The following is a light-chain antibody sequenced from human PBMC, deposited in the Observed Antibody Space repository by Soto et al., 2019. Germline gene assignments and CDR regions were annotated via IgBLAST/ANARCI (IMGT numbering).Light chain of an antibody. CDR1: SSDIGGYYY. V-gene: IGLV2-14*01. Sequence: QSVLTQPASVSGSPGQSITISCTGTSSDIGGYYYVSWYQHHPGKAPKLIIYQVTNRPSGVSHRFSGSKSGNTASLTISGLQAEDEADYSCTSYSSSSTFYVFGTGTKVTVL. CDR3: TSYSSSSTFYV. CDR2: QVT. J-gene: IGLJ1*01.